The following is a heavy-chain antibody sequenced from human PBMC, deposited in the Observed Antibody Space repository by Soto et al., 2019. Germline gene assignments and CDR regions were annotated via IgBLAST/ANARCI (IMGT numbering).Heavy chain of an antibody. D-gene: IGHD4-17*01. CDR1: GGSFSGYY. Sequence: SETLSLTCAVYGGSFSGYYWSWIRQPPGKGLEWIGEINHSGSTNYNPSLKSRVTISVDTSKNQFSLKLSSVTAADTAVYYCARKRGDYDASDIWGQGTMVTVSS. V-gene: IGHV4-34*01. J-gene: IGHJ3*02. CDR3: ARKRGDYDASDI. CDR2: INHSGST.